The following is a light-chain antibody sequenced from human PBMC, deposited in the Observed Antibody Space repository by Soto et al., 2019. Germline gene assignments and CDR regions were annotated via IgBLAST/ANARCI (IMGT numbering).Light chain of an antibody. CDR3: QQYNKWPPYT. CDR1: QSLNNN. J-gene: IGKJ2*01. Sequence: EIVMTQSPATLSVSPGERATLSCRASQSLNNNLAWYQQKPGRAPRLLIYGASTRATGIPARFSGSGSGTEFTLTISSLQSEDFAVYYCQQYNKWPPYTFGQGTKLEIK. V-gene: IGKV3-15*01. CDR2: GAS.